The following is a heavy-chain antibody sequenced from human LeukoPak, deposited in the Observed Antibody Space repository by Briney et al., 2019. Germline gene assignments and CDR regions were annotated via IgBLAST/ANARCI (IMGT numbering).Heavy chain of an antibody. CDR3: AKNWGSFSWFFDL. J-gene: IGHJ2*01. V-gene: IGHV3-7*03. CDR2: IKQDGSEK. Sequence: GGSLRLSCAASGFTFSTYCMSWVRQAPGKGLEWVANIKQDGSEKYYVDSVKGRFTISRDNAKNSLYLQMNSLRAEDTALYFCAKNWGSFSWFFDLWGRGTLVTVSS. CDR1: GFTFSTYC. D-gene: IGHD7-27*01.